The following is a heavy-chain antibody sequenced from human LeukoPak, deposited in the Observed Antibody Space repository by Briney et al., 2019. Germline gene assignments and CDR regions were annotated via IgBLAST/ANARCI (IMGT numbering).Heavy chain of an antibody. CDR3: ARVDIESRAAGLNWFDP. CDR1: GGSISSSNW. J-gene: IGHJ5*02. V-gene: IGHV4-4*02. D-gene: IGHD6-6*01. CDR2: IYHSGST. Sequence: PSETLSLTCAVSGGSISSSNWWSWVRQPPGKGLEWIGEIYHSGSTNYNPSLKSRVTISVDKSKNQFSLKLSSVTAADTAVYYCARVDIESRAAGLNWFDPWGQGTLVTVSS.